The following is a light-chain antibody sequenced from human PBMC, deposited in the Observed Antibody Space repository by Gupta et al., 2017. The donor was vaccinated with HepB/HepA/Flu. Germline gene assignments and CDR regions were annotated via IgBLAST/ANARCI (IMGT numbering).Light chain of an antibody. CDR3: QQYGSSPPNT. CDR2: GAS. Sequence: EMVLTQSPGTLSLSPGERATLSCRASQSVSSSYLAWYQQKPCQAPRLLIYGASSRATGIPDRFSGSGSGTDFTLTISRLEPEDFAVYYCQQYGSSPPNTFGGGTKVEIQ. CDR1: QSVSSSY. V-gene: IGKV3-20*01. J-gene: IGKJ4*01.